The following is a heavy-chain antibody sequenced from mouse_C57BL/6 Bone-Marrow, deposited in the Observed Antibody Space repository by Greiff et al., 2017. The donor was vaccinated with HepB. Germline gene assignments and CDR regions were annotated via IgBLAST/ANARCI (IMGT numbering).Heavy chain of an antibody. J-gene: IGHJ1*03. Sequence: EVKVEESGGGLVQPGGSMKLSCVASGFTFSNYWMNWVRQSPEKGLEWVAQIRLKSDNYATHYAESVKGRFTISRDDSKSSVYLQMNNLRAEDTGIYYCTGDYYDAWYFDVWGTGTTVTVSS. CDR2: IRLKSDNYAT. V-gene: IGHV6-3*01. CDR3: TGDYYDAWYFDV. CDR1: GFTFSNYW. D-gene: IGHD1-1*01.